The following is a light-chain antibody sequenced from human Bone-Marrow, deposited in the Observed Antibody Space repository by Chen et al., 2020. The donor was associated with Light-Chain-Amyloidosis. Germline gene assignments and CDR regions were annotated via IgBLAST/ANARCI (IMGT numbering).Light chain of an antibody. Sequence: SYVLTQPSSVSVAPGQSATIACGGNNIGSTSVHWYQQTPGQAPLLVVYVDSDRPSGNPERLSGSNSGNTATLTISRVEAGDEADYYCQVWDRSSDRSVFGGGTKRTVL. CDR1: NIGSTS. CDR2: VDS. CDR3: QVWDRSSDRSV. J-gene: IGLJ3*02. V-gene: IGLV3-21*02.